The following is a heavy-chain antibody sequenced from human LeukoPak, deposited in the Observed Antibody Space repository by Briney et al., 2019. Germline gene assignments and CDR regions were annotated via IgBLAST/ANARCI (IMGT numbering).Heavy chain of an antibody. CDR1: GFTFSTNA. V-gene: IGHV3-23*01. CDR3: AKGIVGATIPFDY. J-gene: IGHJ4*02. D-gene: IGHD1-26*01. CDR2: ITGSDIRT. Sequence: GGSLRLSCAASGFTFSTNAMSWVRQAPGKGLEWVSGITGSDIRTYNADSAKGRFTVTRDNSKSALYLQMSNLRAEDTAVYYCAKGIVGATIPFDYWGQGTLVTVSS.